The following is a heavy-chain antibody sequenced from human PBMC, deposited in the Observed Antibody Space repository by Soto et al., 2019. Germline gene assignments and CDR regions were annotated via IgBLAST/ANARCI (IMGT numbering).Heavy chain of an antibody. CDR2: IYYSVST. CDR1: GGSISSYY. V-gene: IGHV4-59*01. CDR3: ARRYGGNFEN. Sequence: SETLSLTCTVSGGSISSYYWSWIRQPPGKGLEWIGYIYYSVSTNYNLSLKSQVTISVDTSKNQFSLKLSSVTAADTAVYYCARRYGGNFENWDQGTLVTVFS. D-gene: IGHD3-16*01. J-gene: IGHJ4*02.